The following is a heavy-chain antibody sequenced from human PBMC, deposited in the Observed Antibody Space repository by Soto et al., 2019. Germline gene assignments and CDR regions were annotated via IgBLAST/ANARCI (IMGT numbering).Heavy chain of an antibody. CDR1: GGSISSDY. CDR3: ARGNSYYYNWFDP. V-gene: IGHV4-59*01. J-gene: IGHJ5*02. D-gene: IGHD1-26*01. Sequence: SETLSLTCTVSGGSISSDYWSWIRQPPGKGLEWIGYIYYSGSTNYNPSLKSRVTISVDTSKNQFSLQLSSVTAADTAVYYCARGNSYYYNWFDPWGQGTLVTVSS. CDR2: IYYSGST.